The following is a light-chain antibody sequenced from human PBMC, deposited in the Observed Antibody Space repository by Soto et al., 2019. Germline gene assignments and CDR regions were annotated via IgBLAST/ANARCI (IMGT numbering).Light chain of an antibody. CDR3: QQYDNLPWT. V-gene: IGKV1-33*01. CDR1: QDISNY. CDR2: DAS. Sequence: DIQMTQSPSSLSASIGDRVTITCQASQDISNYLNWYQQKPGKAPKLLIYDASNLETGVPSRFSGSGSGTDFTVTISILQPEDMATYYCQQYDNLPWTFGQGTKVEIK. J-gene: IGKJ1*01.